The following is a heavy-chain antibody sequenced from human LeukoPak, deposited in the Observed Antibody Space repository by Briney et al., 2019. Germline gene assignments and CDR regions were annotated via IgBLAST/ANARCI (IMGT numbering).Heavy chain of an antibody. CDR1: GFTFSSYS. Sequence: GWSLRLSCAASGFTFSSYSINLVRQAPGQGLESVSSISINTRNIYYGDSVKHRFTICRHNANNSLYLQRNSLRSEDTAVYYSERDQREYYYGSGDYWGQGTLVTVSS. J-gene: IGHJ4*02. D-gene: IGHD3-10*01. CDR3: ERDQREYYYGSGDY. V-gene: IGHV3-21*03. CDR2: ISINTRNI.